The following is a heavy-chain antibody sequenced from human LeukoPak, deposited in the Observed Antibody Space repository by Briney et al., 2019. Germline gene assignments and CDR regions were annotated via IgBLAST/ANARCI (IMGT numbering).Heavy chain of an antibody. J-gene: IGHJ6*03. CDR2: ISSSGSTI. CDR3: AKDSSVGYSDWLAPGGDPYYMDV. D-gene: IGHD3-9*01. Sequence: PGGSLRLSCAASGFTFSDYYMSWIRQAPGKGLEWVSYISSSGSTIYYADSVKGRFTISRDNSKSTLYLQMNSLRAEDTAVYYCAKDSSVGYSDWLAPGGDPYYMDVWGKGTTVTSSS. CDR1: GFTFSDYY. V-gene: IGHV3-11*04.